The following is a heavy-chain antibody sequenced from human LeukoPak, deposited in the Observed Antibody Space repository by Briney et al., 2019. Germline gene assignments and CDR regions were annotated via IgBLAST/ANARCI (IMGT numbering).Heavy chain of an antibody. D-gene: IGHD6-13*01. J-gene: IGHJ6*03. CDR2: IIPIFGTA. Sequence: GASVKVSCKASGGTFSSYAISWVRQAPGQGLEWMGGIIPIFGTANYAQKFQGRVTITADESTSTAYMELSSLRSEDTAVYYCARANTFSHSSQGYYYMDVWGKGTTVTVSS. V-gene: IGHV1-69*13. CDR1: GGTFSSYA. CDR3: ARANTFSHSSQGYYYMDV.